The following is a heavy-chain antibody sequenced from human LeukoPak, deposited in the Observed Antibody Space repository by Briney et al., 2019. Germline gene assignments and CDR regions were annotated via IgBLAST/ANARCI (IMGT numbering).Heavy chain of an antibody. J-gene: IGHJ4*02. Sequence: ASVKVSCKASGYTFTSYGISWVRQAPGQGLEWMGWISAYNGNTNYAQKLQGRVTMTTDTSTSTAYMELRSLRSDDTAVYYCAREVSPHYYGSGSYYKRPQSGLGYWGQGTLVTVSS. V-gene: IGHV1-18*01. D-gene: IGHD3-10*01. CDR3: AREVSPHYYGSGSYYKRPQSGLGY. CDR1: GYTFTSYG. CDR2: ISAYNGNT.